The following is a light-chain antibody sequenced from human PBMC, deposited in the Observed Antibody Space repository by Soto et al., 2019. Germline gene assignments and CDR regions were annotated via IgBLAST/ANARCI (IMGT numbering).Light chain of an antibody. CDR1: QSVSSSY. CDR2: GAS. J-gene: IGKJ4*01. V-gene: IGKV3-20*01. Sequence: EIVLTQSPGTLSLSPGERATLSCRASQSVSSSYLAWYQQKPGQAPRLLIYGASSRATGIPDRISGSGSGTAFTLTISRLEPEDFAVYYCQQYGSSSLTFGGGTKVEIK. CDR3: QQYGSSSLT.